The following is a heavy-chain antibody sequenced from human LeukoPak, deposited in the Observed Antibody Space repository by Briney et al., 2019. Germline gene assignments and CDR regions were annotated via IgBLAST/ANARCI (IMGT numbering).Heavy chain of an antibody. J-gene: IGHJ4*03. D-gene: IGHD5-24*01. V-gene: IGHV4-34*01. CDR1: GGSFSRYY. CDR2: IDHRGDT. Sequence: SETLSLTCAVYGGSFSRYYWSWIRQSPGKGLEWIAEIDHRGDTNYNPSVKSRVTISVDTSKNRFSLRVRSLSAADTAVYYCARGATISETGYFDFWGQGTLVTVSS. CDR3: ARGATISETGYFDF.